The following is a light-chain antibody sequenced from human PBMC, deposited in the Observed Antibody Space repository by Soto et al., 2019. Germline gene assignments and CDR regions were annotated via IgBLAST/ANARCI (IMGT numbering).Light chain of an antibody. CDR1: QSVSSTY. Sequence: EIVLTQSPGTLSLSPGERASLSCRASQSVSSTYLAWYQQKPGQAPRLLTYATSTRATGIPDRFSGSGSGTDFTLTISRLEPEDFAVYYCQHYGSSLWTFGQGTKVEIK. CDR3: QHYGSSLWT. V-gene: IGKV3-20*01. J-gene: IGKJ1*01. CDR2: ATS.